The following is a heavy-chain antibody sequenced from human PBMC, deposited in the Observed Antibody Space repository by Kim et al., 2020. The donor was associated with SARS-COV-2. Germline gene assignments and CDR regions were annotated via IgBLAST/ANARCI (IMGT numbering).Heavy chain of an antibody. J-gene: IGHJ4*02. CDR3: VQGGWGWLLDH. V-gene: IGHV3-23*01. CDR1: GFTFTGYA. Sequence: GGSLRLSCTTSGFTFTGYAMSWVRQAPGKGLEWVSSIDGSDGTTYYVDSVKGRFTISRDNSKNTLFLQMSNLRADDTAVYYCVQGGWGWLLDHWGQGTLV. D-gene: IGHD2-21*01. CDR2: IDGSDGTT.